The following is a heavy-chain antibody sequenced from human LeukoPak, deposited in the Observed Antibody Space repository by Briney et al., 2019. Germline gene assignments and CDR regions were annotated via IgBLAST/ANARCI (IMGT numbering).Heavy chain of an antibody. Sequence: GGSLRLSCAASGFTFSSYAMSWVRQAPGKGLEWVSVIRGSGGSTYYADSVKGRFTISRDNSKNTLYLQMNSLRAEDTAVYYCAKVMEDSSGYWPYYFDYWGQGTLVTVSS. V-gene: IGHV3-23*01. CDR3: AKVMEDSSGYWPYYFDY. CDR2: IRGSGGST. J-gene: IGHJ4*02. CDR1: GFTFSSYA. D-gene: IGHD3-22*01.